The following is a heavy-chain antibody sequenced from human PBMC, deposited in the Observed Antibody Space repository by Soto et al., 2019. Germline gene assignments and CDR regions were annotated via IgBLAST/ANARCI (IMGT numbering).Heavy chain of an antibody. D-gene: IGHD6-6*01. J-gene: IGHJ4*02. Sequence: QVQLVQSGAEVKKPGASVEVSCKASGYSFTDYFIHCVRQAPGQGLEWMGWVNPNTGVTKYIQKFQGRVIMTRDTSISTAYMVLSGLTSDDTAVYYCARSLSTIGARPDFWGQGTLVTVSS. CDR3: ARSLSTIGARPDF. CDR2: VNPNTGVT. V-gene: IGHV1-2*02. CDR1: GYSFTDYF.